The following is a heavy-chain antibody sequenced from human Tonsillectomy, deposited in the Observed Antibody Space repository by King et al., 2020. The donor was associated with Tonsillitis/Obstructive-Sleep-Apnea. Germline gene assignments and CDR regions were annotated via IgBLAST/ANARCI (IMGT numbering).Heavy chain of an antibody. CDR3: ARVLDYFDSSGYRAFDI. D-gene: IGHD3-22*01. Sequence: VQLVESGGGLVQPGGSLRLSCAASGFTFSSYWMSWVSQAPGKGLEWVANIKEDGSEKYYVDSVKGRFIISRDNAKNSLYLQMNSLRAEDTAVYYCARVLDYFDSSGYRAFDIWGQGTMVTVSS. J-gene: IGHJ3*02. V-gene: IGHV3-7*03. CDR1: GFTFSSYW. CDR2: IKEDGSEK.